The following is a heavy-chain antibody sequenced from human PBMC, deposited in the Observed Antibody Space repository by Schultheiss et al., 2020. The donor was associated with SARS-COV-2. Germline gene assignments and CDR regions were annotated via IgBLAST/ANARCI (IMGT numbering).Heavy chain of an antibody. V-gene: IGHV3-23*01. CDR2: ISSSGGST. J-gene: IGHJ4*02. CDR1: GFTFSSYA. D-gene: IGHD6-19*01. CDR3: AKVNSGWYAGIFDY. Sequence: GGSLRLSCAASGFTFSSYAMRWVRQAPGKGLEWVSTISSSGGSTYYADSVKGRFTISRDNSKNTLYLQMNSLRAEDTAVYYCAKVNSGWYAGIFDYWGQGTLVTVSS.